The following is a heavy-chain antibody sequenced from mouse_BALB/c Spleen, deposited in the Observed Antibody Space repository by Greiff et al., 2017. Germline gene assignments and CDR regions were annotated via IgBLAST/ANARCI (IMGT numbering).Heavy chain of an antibody. CDR2: ISSGSSTI. D-gene: IGHD4-1*01. CDR3: ARSQLTGNFDY. J-gene: IGHJ2*01. CDR1: GFTFSSFG. V-gene: IGHV5-17*02. Sequence: EVQLQESGGGLVQPGGSRKLSCAASGFTFSSFGMHWVRQAPEKGLEWVAYISSGSSTIYYADTVKGRFTISRDNPKNTLFLQMTSLRSEDTAMYYCARSQLTGNFDYWGQGTTLTVSS.